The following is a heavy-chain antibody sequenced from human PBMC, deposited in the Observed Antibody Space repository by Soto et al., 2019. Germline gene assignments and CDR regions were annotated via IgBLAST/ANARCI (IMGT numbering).Heavy chain of an antibody. CDR3: ATLNSFGADY. Sequence: GGSLRLSCAASGFTFSNYWMHWVRQAPGKGLVWVSRIDNDGSITNYADSVKGRFTISRDNAKNTVSLQMSSLRAEDTAVYYCATLNSFGADYWGQGTQVTVS. D-gene: IGHD3-3*01. J-gene: IGHJ4*02. CDR2: IDNDGSIT. CDR1: GFTFSNYW. V-gene: IGHV3-74*01.